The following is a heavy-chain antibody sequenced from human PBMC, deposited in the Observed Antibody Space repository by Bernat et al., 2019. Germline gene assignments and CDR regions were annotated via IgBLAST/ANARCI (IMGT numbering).Heavy chain of an antibody. V-gene: IGHV3-9*01. CDR3: AKAAYHDAFDI. CDR2: ISWNSGSI. J-gene: IGHJ3*02. Sequence: GESGGALVHLGGSLRLSCAASGLTFEDYPRHWFRKAPGKGLEWVSGISWNSGSIGYADPVKGRFTISRDNAKNSLYLQMNSLRAEDTALYYCAKAAYHDAFDIWGQGTMVTVSS. D-gene: IGHD2-2*01. CDR1: GLTFEDYP.